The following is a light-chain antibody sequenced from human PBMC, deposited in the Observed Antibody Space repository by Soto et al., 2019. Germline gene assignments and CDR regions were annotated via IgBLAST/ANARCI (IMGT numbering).Light chain of an antibody. V-gene: IGKV1-17*03. Sequence: DIPMTQSPSAVSASVGDRVTITCRASQDISRLLAWFQQNPGKVPKRLVYLATSLQCGAPSRFSGSCSGTEFNFPISSLQPEDFATYYCLQHYAYPWTFGQGTKVDIK. CDR2: LAT. CDR1: QDISRL. J-gene: IGKJ1*01. CDR3: LQHYAYPWT.